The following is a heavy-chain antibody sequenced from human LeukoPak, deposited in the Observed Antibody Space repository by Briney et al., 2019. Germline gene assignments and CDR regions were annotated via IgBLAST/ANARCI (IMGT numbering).Heavy chain of an antibody. CDR3: ARELVDTAIVNDD. Sequence: PGGSLRLSCAASGFTFSSYWMSWVRQAPGKGLEWVANIKQDGSEKYYVDSVKGRFTISRDNAKNSLYLQMNSLRAEDTAVYYCARELVDTAIVNDDWGQGTLVTVSS. V-gene: IGHV3-7*01. D-gene: IGHD5-18*01. CDR2: IKQDGSEK. J-gene: IGHJ4*02. CDR1: GFTFSSYW.